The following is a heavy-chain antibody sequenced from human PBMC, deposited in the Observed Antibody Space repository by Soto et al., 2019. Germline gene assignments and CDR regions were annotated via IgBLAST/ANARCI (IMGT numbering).Heavy chain of an antibody. CDR3: ARALNGYRSSWFDLESYYYYYGMDV. D-gene: IGHD6-13*01. CDR2: INPNSGGT. CDR1: GYTFTGYY. J-gene: IGHJ6*02. Sequence: ASVKVSCKASGYTFTGYYMHWVRQAPGQGLEWMGWINPNSGGTNYAQKFQGWVTMTRDTSISTAYMELSRLRSDDTAVYYCARALNGYRSSWFDLESYYYYYGMDVWGQGTTVTVSS. V-gene: IGHV1-2*04.